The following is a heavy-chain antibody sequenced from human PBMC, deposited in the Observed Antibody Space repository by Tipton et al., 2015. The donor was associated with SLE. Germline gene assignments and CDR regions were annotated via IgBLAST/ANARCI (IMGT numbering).Heavy chain of an antibody. Sequence: SLRLSCAASGFSVSDNYMRWVRQAPGKGLEWVSVIFSGGSTFYADSVKGRFTLSRDHSRNTLYLQMNSLRPEDTGVYYCARDRDGFSGYEYYWGQGTLVTGSS. CDR1: GFSVSDNY. V-gene: IGHV3-53*05. J-gene: IGHJ4*02. CDR2: IFSGGST. CDR3: ARDRDGFSGYEYY. D-gene: IGHD5-12*01.